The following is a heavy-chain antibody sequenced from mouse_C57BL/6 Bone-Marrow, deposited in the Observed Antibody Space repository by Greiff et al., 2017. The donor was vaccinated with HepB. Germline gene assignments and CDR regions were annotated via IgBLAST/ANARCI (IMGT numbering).Heavy chain of an antibody. D-gene: IGHD1-1*01. V-gene: IGHV1-42*01. J-gene: IGHJ4*01. CDR3: ASWRITTFYAMDY. CDR1: GYSFTGYY. Sequence: EVKLQESGPELVKPGASVKISCKASGYSFTGYYMNWVKQSPEKSLEWIGEINPSTGGTTYNQKFKAKATLTVDKSSSTAYMQLKSLTSEDSAVYYCASWRITTFYAMDYWGQGTSVTVSS. CDR2: INPSTGGT.